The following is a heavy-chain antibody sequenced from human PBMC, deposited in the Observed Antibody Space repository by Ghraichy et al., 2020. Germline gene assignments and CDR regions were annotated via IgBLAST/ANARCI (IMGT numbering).Heavy chain of an antibody. V-gene: IGHV3-74*01. D-gene: IGHD3-16*01. CDR1: GFTFSSYW. CDR3: ARVGGYLSPFVY. CDR2: INSDGSST. J-gene: IGHJ4*02. Sequence: GGSPRLSCAASGFTFSSYWMHWVRQAPGKGLVWVSRINSDGSSTSYADSVKGRFTISRDNAKNTLYLQMNSLRAEDTAVYYCARVGGYLSPFVYWGQGTLVTVSS.